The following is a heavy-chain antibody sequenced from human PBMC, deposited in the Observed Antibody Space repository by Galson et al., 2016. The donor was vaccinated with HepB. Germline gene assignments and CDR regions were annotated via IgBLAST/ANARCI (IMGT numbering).Heavy chain of an antibody. J-gene: IGHJ4*02. CDR3: ARGHCTRTNCYWNFDH. V-gene: IGHV1-18*01. CDR1: GYTFTNYY. D-gene: IGHD2-2*01. Sequence: SVKVSCKVSGYTFTNYYISWVRQAPGQGLEWLGWIHTDNGDTNYAHIVQGRVTMTTDTSTTTAYMELTSLRSDDTAVYYCARGHCTRTNCYWNFDHWGQGTLVTVPS. CDR2: IHTDNGDT.